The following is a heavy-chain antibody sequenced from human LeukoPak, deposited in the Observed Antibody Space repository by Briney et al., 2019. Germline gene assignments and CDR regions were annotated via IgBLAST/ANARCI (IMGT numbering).Heavy chain of an antibody. V-gene: IGHV3-20*04. D-gene: IGHD1-1*01. J-gene: IGHJ4*02. CDR1: GFTFDDHG. Sequence: GGSLRLSCAASGFTFDDHGMTWVRQVPGKGLEWVSNINWNGATTNYADSVKGRFAISRDNAKNYLYLQMNSLRAEDTAFYYCARLKINHGWKGGMDYWGQGTLVTVSS. CDR3: ARLKINHGWKGGMDY. CDR2: INWNGATT.